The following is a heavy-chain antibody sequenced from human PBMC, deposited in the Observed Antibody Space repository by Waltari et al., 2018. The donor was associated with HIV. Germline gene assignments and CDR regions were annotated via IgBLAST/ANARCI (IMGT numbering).Heavy chain of an antibody. CDR1: GFSFGGYD. Sequence: QVRLVESGGGVVQPGRSLRLSCEASGFSFGGYDMHWVRQTPDKEVEGVAGISFQGAKKNYIDAVKGRFTVSRDNAKNTMYVQMNNLRPDDTAVYYCARDLAYSSTWPSYWGQGTLVSVSS. CDR2: ISFQGAKK. J-gene: IGHJ4*02. CDR3: ARDLAYSSTWPSY. D-gene: IGHD6-13*01. V-gene: IGHV3-30*03.